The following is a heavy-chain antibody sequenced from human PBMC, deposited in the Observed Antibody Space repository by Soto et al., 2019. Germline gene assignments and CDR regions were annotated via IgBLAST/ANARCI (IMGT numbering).Heavy chain of an antibody. CDR3: ARGPPGIAVAGRFDP. CDR2: ISSSSSYI. V-gene: IGHV3-21*01. J-gene: IGHJ5*02. Sequence: EVQLVESGGGLVKPGGSLRLSCAASGFTFSSYSMNWVRQAPGKGLEWVASISSSSSYIYYADSVKGRFTISRDNAKNSLDLQMNSLRAEDTAVYYCARGPPGIAVAGRFDPWGQGTLVTVSS. CDR1: GFTFSSYS. D-gene: IGHD6-19*01.